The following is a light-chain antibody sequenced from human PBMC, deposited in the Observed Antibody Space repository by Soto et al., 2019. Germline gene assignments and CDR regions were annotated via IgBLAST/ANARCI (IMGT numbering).Light chain of an antibody. V-gene: IGKV3-20*01. J-gene: IGKJ1*01. CDR2: GAS. Sequence: ETALTQSPGTLSLSPGERVTLSCRASQTVASNYFAWYQQRPGQAPRLLMNGASPRATGVPDRFSGSRSGTDFTLTTSRLEPADFAVYYCQQYTNSRWTFGQGNKVDIQ. CDR1: QTVASNY. CDR3: QQYTNSRWT.